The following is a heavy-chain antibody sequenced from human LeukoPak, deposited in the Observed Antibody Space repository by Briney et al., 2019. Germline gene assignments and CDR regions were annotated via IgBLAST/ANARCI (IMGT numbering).Heavy chain of an antibody. Sequence: PGGSLRLSCAASEFTFTTYGMHWVRQAPGKGLEWVAFIYYDGSNIYYADYVKGRFTISRDISKNTLYVQMDSLRAEDTAIYYCARDWKTNSFDYWGQGTLVTVSS. CDR1: EFTFTTYG. J-gene: IGHJ4*02. V-gene: IGHV3-33*01. D-gene: IGHD1-1*01. CDR3: ARDWKTNSFDY. CDR2: IYYDGSNI.